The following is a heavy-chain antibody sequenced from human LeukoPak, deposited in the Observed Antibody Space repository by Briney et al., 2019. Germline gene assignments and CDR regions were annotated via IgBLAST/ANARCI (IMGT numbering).Heavy chain of an antibody. D-gene: IGHD5-24*01. Sequence: GGSLRLSCVASGFTFSHYSMNWVRQAPGKGLEWVSVLYSGGNTYYADSVKGRFTISRDSSKNTLCLQMNSLRAEDTAVYYCARGSPEMATVFGVWGQGTLVTVSS. V-gene: IGHV3-53*01. CDR3: ARGSPEMATVFGV. CDR1: GFTFSHYS. CDR2: LYSGGNT. J-gene: IGHJ4*02.